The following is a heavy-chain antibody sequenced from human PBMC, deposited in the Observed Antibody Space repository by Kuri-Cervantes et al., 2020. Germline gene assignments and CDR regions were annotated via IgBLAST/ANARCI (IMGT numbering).Heavy chain of an antibody. CDR3: ARDPRLDYYYGMDV. CDR1: GFTFSSYA. V-gene: IGHV3-30-3*01. D-gene: IGHD6-19*01. J-gene: IGHJ6*02. CDR2: ISYDGSNK. Sequence: GGSLRLSCAASGFTFSSYAMHWVRQAPGKGLEWVAVISYDGSNKYYADSVKGRFTISRDNSKNTLYLQMNSLRAEDTAVYYCARDPRLDYYYGMDVWGQGTTVTVSS.